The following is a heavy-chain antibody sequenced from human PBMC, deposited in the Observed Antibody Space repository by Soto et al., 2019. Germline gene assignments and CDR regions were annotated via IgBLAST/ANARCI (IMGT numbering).Heavy chain of an antibody. J-gene: IGHJ4*02. D-gene: IGHD2-21*02. CDR1: GYTFNTYY. V-gene: IGHV1-46*02. Sequence: QVQLVQSGAEVRKPGASVKVSCKPSGYTFNTYYLHWLRQAPGQALEWMGVIHPSGGGTTYAQKSLXXXTXXRDTSTTTVFMELSSLRSDDTAVYYCARGCHIAVVTASFDNWGQGTLVTVSS. CDR2: IHPSGGGT. CDR3: ARGCHIAVVTASFDN.